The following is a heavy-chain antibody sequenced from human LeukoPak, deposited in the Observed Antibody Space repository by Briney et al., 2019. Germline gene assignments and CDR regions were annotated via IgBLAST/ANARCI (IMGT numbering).Heavy chain of an antibody. V-gene: IGHV4-39*01. CDR2: IYDSGST. J-gene: IGHJ5*02. Sequence: PSETLSLTCTVSGGSIRSSYYYWGWIRQPPGKGLEWIGCIYDSGSTYYNPSLKSRVTISVDTSKNQFSLKLNSVTAADTAVYYCARHHGPWGQGTLVTVSS. CDR1: GGSIRSSYYY. CDR3: ARHHGP.